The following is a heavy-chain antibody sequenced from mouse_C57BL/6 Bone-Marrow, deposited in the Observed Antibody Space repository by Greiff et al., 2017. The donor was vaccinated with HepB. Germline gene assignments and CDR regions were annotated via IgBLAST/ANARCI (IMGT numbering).Heavy chain of an antibody. D-gene: IGHD3-2*02. CDR3: ARHPYSSGYGYAMDY. Sequence: VKLVESGAELVKPGASVKLSCKASGYTFTEYTIHWVKQRSGQDLEWIGWFYPGSGSIKYNEKFKDKATLTADKSSSTVYMELSRLTSEDSAVYFCARHPYSSGYGYAMDYWGQGTSVTVSS. J-gene: IGHJ4*01. V-gene: IGHV1-62-2*01. CDR2: FYPGSGSI. CDR1: GYTFTEYT.